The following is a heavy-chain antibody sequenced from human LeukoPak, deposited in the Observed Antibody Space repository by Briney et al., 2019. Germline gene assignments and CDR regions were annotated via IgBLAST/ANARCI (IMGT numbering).Heavy chain of an antibody. CDR3: ARERQDTVIHSGAFDI. CDR1: GFTFSNYF. D-gene: IGHD2-21*02. Sequence: GGSPRLSCAASGFTFSNYFMHWVRQAPGKGLEWVADNGSHTFYVESVKGRFTISRDNSKNTLYLQMNSLGPEDTAVYFCARERQDTVIHSGAFDIWGQGTMVTVSS. V-gene: IGHV3-30-3*01. J-gene: IGHJ3*02. CDR2: NGSHT.